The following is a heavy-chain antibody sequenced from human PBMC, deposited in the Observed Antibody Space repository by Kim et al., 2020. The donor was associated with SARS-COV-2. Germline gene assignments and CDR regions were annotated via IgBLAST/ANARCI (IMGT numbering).Heavy chain of an antibody. D-gene: IGHD6-19*01. J-gene: IGHJ4*02. V-gene: IGHV5-10-1*01. CDR2: IDPSDSYT. CDR1: GYSFTSYW. Sequence: GESLKISCKGSGYSFTSYWISWVRQMPGKGLEWMGRIDPSDSYTNYSPSFQGHVTISADKSISTAYLQWSSLKASDTAMYYCARITTTIAVAAPDIDYWGQGTLVTVSS. CDR3: ARITTTIAVAAPDIDY.